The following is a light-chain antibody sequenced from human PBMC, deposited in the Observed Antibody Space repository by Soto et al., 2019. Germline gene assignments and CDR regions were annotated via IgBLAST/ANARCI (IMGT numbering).Light chain of an antibody. CDR3: QQYNNWPRT. CDR2: HAS. Sequence: DIQMTQSPSTLPPSLRYRVTITYRASQSIVRWLAWYQQRPGKAPKILIYHASSLETGVPSRFRGRGSGTECTLTISRLQTDDFSVYSCQQYNNWPRTFGQGTKVDIK. V-gene: IGKV1-5*01. CDR1: QSIVRW. J-gene: IGKJ1*01.